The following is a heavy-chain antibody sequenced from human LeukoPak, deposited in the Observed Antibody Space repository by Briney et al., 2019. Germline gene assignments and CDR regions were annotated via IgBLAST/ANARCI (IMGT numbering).Heavy chain of an antibody. Sequence: SETLSLTCAVSGGSISSNNWWSWVRQPPGKGLEWIGEIYHSGNTNYNPSLKSRVTISVDKSKNQLSLKLSPVTAADTAVYYCARVIHSGSYEQDDYFDYWGQGTLVTVSS. CDR1: GGSISSNNW. J-gene: IGHJ4*02. CDR3: ARVIHSGSYEQDDYFDY. D-gene: IGHD1-26*01. CDR2: IYHSGNT. V-gene: IGHV4-4*02.